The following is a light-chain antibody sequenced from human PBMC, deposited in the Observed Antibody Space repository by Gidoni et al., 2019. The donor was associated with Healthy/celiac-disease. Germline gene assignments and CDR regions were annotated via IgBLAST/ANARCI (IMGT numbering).Light chain of an antibody. CDR2: AAS. Sequence: ASVGDRVTITCRASQSISSYLNWYQQKPGKAPKLLIYAASSLQSGVPSRFSGSGSGTDFTLTISSLQPEDFATYYCQQSYSTPLTFGGGTKVEIK. V-gene: IGKV1-39*01. CDR1: QSISSY. J-gene: IGKJ4*01. CDR3: QQSYSTPLT.